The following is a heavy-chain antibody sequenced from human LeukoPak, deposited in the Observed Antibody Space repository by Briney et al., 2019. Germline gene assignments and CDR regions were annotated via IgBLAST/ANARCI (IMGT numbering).Heavy chain of an antibody. V-gene: IGHV3-74*01. CDR1: GFMFSKSW. Sequence: GGSLRLSCAASGFMFSKSWMHWVRQVRGKGRVWVARIYNDGPTTNYADSVKGRFTISRDNSKNTLSLQMNSLRAEDTAVYYCATSFGPVIAAAGTGADWGQGSLVTVSS. D-gene: IGHD6-13*01. CDR2: IYNDGPTT. J-gene: IGHJ4*02. CDR3: ATSFGPVIAAAGTGAD.